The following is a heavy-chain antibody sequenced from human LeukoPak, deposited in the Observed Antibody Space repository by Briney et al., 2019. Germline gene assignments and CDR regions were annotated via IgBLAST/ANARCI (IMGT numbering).Heavy chain of an antibody. CDR1: GFTFRSYG. J-gene: IGHJ4*02. CDR3: AKQHTSGWYVLDY. CDR2: IWYDGSNK. Sequence: GGSLRLSCAASGFTFRSYGMHWVRQAPGKGLEWVAIIWYDGSNKYYADSVKGRFTISRDNSKNTLYLQMNSLRAEDTAVYYCAKQHTSGWYVLDYWGQGTLVTVSS. V-gene: IGHV3-33*06. D-gene: IGHD6-19*01.